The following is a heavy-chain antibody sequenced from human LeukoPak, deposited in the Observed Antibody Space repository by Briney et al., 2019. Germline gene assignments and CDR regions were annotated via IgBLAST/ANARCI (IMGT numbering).Heavy chain of an antibody. J-gene: IGHJ6*03. CDR2: IYTSGST. CDR1: GGSISSGSYY. D-gene: IGHD3-3*01. Sequence: SETLSLTCTVSGGSISSGSYYWSWIRQPAGKGLEWIGRIYTSGSTNYNPSLKSRVTISVDTSKNQFSLKLSSVTAADTAVYYCASIRFLEFYYYYMDVWGKGTTVTVSS. CDR3: ASIRFLEFYYYYMDV. V-gene: IGHV4-61*02.